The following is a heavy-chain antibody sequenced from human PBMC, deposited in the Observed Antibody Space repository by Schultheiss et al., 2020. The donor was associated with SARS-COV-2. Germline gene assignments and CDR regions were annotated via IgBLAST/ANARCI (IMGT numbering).Heavy chain of an antibody. CDR3: AKEKLNYFDY. V-gene: IGHV3-30-3*01. CDR2: ISHDGSTD. CDR1: GFTFRNYA. J-gene: IGHJ4*02. D-gene: IGHD1-7*01. Sequence: GESLKISCAASGFTFRNYAMHWVRQAPGKGLECVALISHDGSTDYYADSVKGRLTISRDNFKNTLYLQMNSLRAEDTAVYYCAKEKLNYFDYWGQGTPVTVSS.